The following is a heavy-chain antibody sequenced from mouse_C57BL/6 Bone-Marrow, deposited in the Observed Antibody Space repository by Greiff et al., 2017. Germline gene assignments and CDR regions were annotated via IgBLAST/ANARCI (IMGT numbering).Heavy chain of an antibody. Sequence: QVQLQQPGAELVKPGASVKLSCKASGYTFTSYWMHWVKQRPGRGLEWIGRIDPSSGGTKYNEKFKSKDTLTVDKPSSTAYMQLSSLTSEDSAVYYCASTPLLRRYWYFDVWGTGTTVTVSS. CDR3: ASTPLLRRYWYFDV. D-gene: IGHD1-1*01. CDR2: IDPSSGGT. V-gene: IGHV1-72*01. J-gene: IGHJ1*03. CDR1: GYTFTSYW.